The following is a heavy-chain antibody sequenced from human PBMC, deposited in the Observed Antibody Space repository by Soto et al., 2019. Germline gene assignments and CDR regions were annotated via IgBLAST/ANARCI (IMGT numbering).Heavy chain of an antibody. V-gene: IGHV4-39*01. Sequence: PSETLSLTCTVSGGSSSSYCWGWIRQPPGKGLEWIGSIYYSGSTYYNPSLKSRVTISVDTSKNQFSLKLSSVTAADTAVYYCARPVRCSGGSCYHRGPGHYYYYMDVWGKGTTVTVSS. J-gene: IGHJ6*03. CDR3: ARPVRCSGGSCYHRGPGHYYYYMDV. D-gene: IGHD2-15*01. CDR2: IYYSGST. CDR1: GGSSSSYC.